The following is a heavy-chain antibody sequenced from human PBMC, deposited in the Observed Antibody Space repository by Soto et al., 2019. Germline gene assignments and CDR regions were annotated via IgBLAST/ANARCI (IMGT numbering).Heavy chain of an antibody. CDR2: ISSSSSTI. V-gene: IGHV3-48*02. CDR3: ARDPAHYDSSGYPS. D-gene: IGHD3-22*01. CDR1: EFTFSSYS. J-gene: IGHJ4*02. Sequence: GGSLRLSCAASEFTFSSYSMNWVRQAPGKGLEWVSYISSSSSTIYYADSVKGRFTISRDNAKNSLYLQMNSLRDEDTAVYYCARDPAHYDSSGYPSWGQGTLVTVSS.